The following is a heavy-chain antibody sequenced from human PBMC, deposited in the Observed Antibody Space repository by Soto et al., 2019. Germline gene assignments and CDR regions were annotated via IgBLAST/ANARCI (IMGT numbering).Heavy chain of an antibody. CDR3: AREGPAPYYYYGMDV. CDR1: GYSFTTYG. V-gene: IGHV1-18*01. J-gene: IGHJ6*02. CDR2: ISGYNGNT. Sequence: QVQLVQSRGEVKKPGASVKVSCKTSGYSFTTYGISWVRQAPGQGLEWMGWISGYNGNTNYAQNLQGRVTMTTDTSTSTAYMELRSLRSDDTAVYYWAREGPAPYYYYGMDVWGQGSTVTVSS.